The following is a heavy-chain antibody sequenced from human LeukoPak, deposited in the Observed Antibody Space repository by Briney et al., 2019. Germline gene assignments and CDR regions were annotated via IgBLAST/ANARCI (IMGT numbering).Heavy chain of an antibody. CDR2: IYYSGGT. Sequence: SQTLSLTCTVSGGSISSGGYYWSWIRQHPGKGLEWIGYIYYSGGTYYKPSLKSRVTISVDTSKSHFSLKLNSVTAADTAVYYCARDYGDSNYWYFDLWGRGTLVTVSS. V-gene: IGHV4-31*03. CDR3: ARDYGDSNYWYFDL. D-gene: IGHD4-17*01. CDR1: GGSISSGGYY. J-gene: IGHJ2*01.